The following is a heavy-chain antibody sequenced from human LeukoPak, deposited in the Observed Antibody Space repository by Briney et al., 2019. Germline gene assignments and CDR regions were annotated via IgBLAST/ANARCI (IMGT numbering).Heavy chain of an antibody. CDR1: GFTLSNAW. CDR2: IKSKTDGGTT. J-gene: IGHJ4*02. V-gene: IGHV3-15*01. Sequence: GGSLRLSCAASGFTLSNAWMSWVRQAPGKGLEWVGRIKSKTDGGTTDYAAPVKGRFTISRDDSKNTLYLQMNSLKTEDTAVYYCTTDSSGYYYNRNYFDYWGQGTLVTVSS. D-gene: IGHD3-22*01. CDR3: TTDSSGYYYNRNYFDY.